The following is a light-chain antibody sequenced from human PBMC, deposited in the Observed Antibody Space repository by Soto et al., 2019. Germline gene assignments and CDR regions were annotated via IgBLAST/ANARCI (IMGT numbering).Light chain of an antibody. CDR1: QSVSNNY. CDR2: GAS. CDR3: QQYGTSEII. J-gene: IGKJ5*01. Sequence: VLAQSPGTLTLSQGERATLSCRVSQSVSNNYLAWYQQKPGQAPRLLIYGASSRASGIPDRFSGSGSGTDFTLTISRLETEDFAVFYCQQYGTSEIILGQGTRLEIK. V-gene: IGKV3-20*01.